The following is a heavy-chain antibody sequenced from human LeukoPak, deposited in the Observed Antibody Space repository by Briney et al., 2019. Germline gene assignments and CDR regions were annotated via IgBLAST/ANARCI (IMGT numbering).Heavy chain of an antibody. Sequence: PGGSLRLSCAASGFTFKNSWVSWVRQAPGKGLQWVANINQDGGEKYYVDSVKGRFTISRDDAKTSVHLQMNSLRAEDTAFYYCARNKGWELPAELDSWGQGILVTVSS. V-gene: IGHV3-7*01. J-gene: IGHJ4*02. D-gene: IGHD2-15*01. CDR3: ARNKGWELPAELDS. CDR1: GFTFKNSW. CDR2: INQDGGEK.